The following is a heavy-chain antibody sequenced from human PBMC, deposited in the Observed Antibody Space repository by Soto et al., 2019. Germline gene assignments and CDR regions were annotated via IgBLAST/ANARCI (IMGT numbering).Heavy chain of an antibody. CDR3: ARGTARGIVVVPAAIYVFDI. Sequence: QVQMVPSGAEVLKPGSSVKVSCKASGCTFCSYAISGVRQAPGQGLEWMGGIIPIFGTANDAQKFQGRVTITADEAPSTAYRELSSLRYEDTDVYYCARGTARGIVVVPAAIYVFDIWGQGTMVTVSS. D-gene: IGHD2-2*02. J-gene: IGHJ3*02. CDR1: GCTFCSYA. V-gene: IGHV1-69*01. CDR2: IIPIFGTA.